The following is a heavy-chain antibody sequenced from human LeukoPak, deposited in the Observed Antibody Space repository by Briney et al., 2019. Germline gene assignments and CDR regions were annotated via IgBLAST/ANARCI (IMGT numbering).Heavy chain of an antibody. V-gene: IGHV3-21*04. J-gene: IGHJ4*02. CDR1: GFTFSSYS. D-gene: IGHD3-10*02. Sequence: GGSLRLSCAASGFTFSSYSMNWVRQAPGKGLEWVSSISSSSSYIYYADSVKGRFTISRDSAKNSLYLQMNSLRAEDTAVYYCARDVRGQYYFDYWGRGTLVTVSS. CDR2: ISSSSSYI. CDR3: ARDVRGQYYFDY.